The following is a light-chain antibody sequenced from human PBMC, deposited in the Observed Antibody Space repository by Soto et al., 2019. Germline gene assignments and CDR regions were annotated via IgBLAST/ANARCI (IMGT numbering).Light chain of an antibody. CDR2: GNS. J-gene: IGLJ2*01. Sequence: QSVLTQPPSVSGAPGQRVTISCTGSSSIIGAGYDVHWYQQLPGTAPKLLIYGNSNRPSWVPDRFSGSKSGTSASLAITGLQAEDEADYYCQSYDSSLSGSVFGGGTKLTVL. V-gene: IGLV1-40*01. CDR1: SSIIGAGYD. CDR3: QSYDSSLSGSV.